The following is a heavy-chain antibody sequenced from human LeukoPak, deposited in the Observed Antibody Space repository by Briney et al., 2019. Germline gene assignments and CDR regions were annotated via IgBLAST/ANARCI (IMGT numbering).Heavy chain of an antibody. Sequence: SETLSLTCAVSGYSISSGYYWGWIRQPPGKGLEWIGSIYHSGSTYYNPSLKSRVTISVDTSKNQFSLKLSSVTAADTAAYYCARTHNWGSGAFDIWGQGTMVTVSS. D-gene: IGHD7-27*01. V-gene: IGHV4-38-2*01. J-gene: IGHJ3*02. CDR2: IYHSGST. CDR1: GYSISSGYY. CDR3: ARTHNWGSGAFDI.